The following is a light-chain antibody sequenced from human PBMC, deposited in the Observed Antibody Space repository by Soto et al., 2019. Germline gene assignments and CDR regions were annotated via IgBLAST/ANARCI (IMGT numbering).Light chain of an antibody. CDR2: LGS. V-gene: IGKV2-28*01. Sequence: DIVMTQSPLSLPVTPGEPASISCRSSQSLLHSNGYNYLDWYMQTPGQSPKLLIYLGSNRALGVSDRILVRISGIDFSLNMSRLKADDFGLSYCMQTLQTPFTFGTRTKVDI. CDR3: MQTLQTPFT. J-gene: IGKJ3*01. CDR1: QSLLHSNGYNY.